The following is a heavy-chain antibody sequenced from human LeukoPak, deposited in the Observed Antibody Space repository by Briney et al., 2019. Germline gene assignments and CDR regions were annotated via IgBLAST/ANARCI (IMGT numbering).Heavy chain of an antibody. J-gene: IGHJ4*02. CDR3: AKASPPQYDFWRGYYSGY. V-gene: IGHV3-30*02. Sequence: GGSLRLSCAASGFTFSSYGMHWVRQAPGKGLEWVAFIRYDGSNKYYADSVKGRFTISRDNSKNTLYLQMNSLRAEDTAVYYCAKASPPQYDFWRGYYSGYWGQGTLVTVSS. CDR2: IRYDGSNK. CDR1: GFTFSSYG. D-gene: IGHD3-3*01.